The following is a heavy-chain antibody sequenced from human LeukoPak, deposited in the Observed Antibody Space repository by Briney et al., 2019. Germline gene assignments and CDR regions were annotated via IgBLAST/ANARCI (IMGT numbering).Heavy chain of an antibody. J-gene: IGHJ4*02. CDR1: GYTFTGFY. CDR2: INPNSGGT. V-gene: IGHV1-2*02. D-gene: IGHD1-20*01. CDR3: AREIPSNWNDAFDY. Sequence: ASVKVSCKASGYTFTGFYIHWLRQAPGQGPEWMGWINPNSGGTKYAQKFQGKVALTSDSSISTAYMEVSRLQSGDTATYYCAREIPSNWNDAFDYWGQGTLVTVSS.